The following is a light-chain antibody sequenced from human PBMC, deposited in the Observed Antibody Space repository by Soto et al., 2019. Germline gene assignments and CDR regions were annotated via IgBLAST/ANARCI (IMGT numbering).Light chain of an antibody. Sequence: EIVLTHSPGTLSLSPGERATLSFSSSQSVSSNYLAWYQQKFGQAPRLLIYGASSRATGIPDRFSGSGSGTDFTLTISRLEPEDFAVYYCQQYGSSPPYTFGQGTKVDIK. V-gene: IGKV3-20*01. J-gene: IGKJ2*01. CDR1: QSVSSNY. CDR2: GAS. CDR3: QQYGSSPPYT.